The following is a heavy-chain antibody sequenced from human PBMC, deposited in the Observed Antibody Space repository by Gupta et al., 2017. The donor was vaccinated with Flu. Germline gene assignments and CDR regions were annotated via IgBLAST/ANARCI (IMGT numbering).Heavy chain of an antibody. D-gene: IGHD5-18*01. J-gene: IGHJ4*02. CDR2: IKNKASGYTT. Sequence: EVQLVESGGGLVQPGGSLRLSCAASGFTFSDPYMDWVRQTPGKGLEWVARIKNKASGYTTQCAASVKGRFIISRDDSKNSLSLQMNSLNTEDTAIYYCIRDWNTAMFDWGQGALVTVSS. CDR1: GFTFSDPY. CDR3: IRDWNTAMFD. V-gene: IGHV3-72*01.